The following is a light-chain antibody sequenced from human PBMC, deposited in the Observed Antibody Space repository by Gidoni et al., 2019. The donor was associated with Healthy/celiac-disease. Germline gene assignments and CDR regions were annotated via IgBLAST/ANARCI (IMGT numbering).Light chain of an antibody. J-gene: IGKJ1*01. CDR3: QQCYSTPRT. Sequence: DSQITQSPSSLSASVGDRVTITCRSSQSISSYLNWYQQKPGKAPKLLIYAASSLQTGVPSRFSGSGSGTDFTLTISRLQPEDFATYYCQQCYSTPRTFGQGTKVEIK. CDR1: QSISSY. CDR2: AAS. V-gene: IGKV1-39*01.